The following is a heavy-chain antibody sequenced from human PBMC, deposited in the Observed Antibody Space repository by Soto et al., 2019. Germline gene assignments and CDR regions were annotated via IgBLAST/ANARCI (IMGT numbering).Heavy chain of an antibody. D-gene: IGHD3-3*01. V-gene: IGHV1-2*02. CDR3: ARGKAGFTIFGVVNNWFDP. CDR2: INPNSGGT. CDR1: GYTFTGYY. J-gene: IGHJ5*02. Sequence: ASVKVSCKASGYTFTGYYMHWVRQAPGQGLEWMGWINPNSGGTNYAQKFQGRVTMTRDTSISTAYMELSRLRSDDTAVYYCARGKAGFTIFGVVNNWFDPWGQGTLVTVS.